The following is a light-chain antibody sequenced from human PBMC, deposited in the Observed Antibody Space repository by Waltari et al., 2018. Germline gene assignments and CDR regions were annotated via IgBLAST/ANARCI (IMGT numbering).Light chain of an antibody. CDR3: QVWDSSTDHWV. CDR2: YDS. Sequence: SYVLTQPLSVSVAPGQTARITCGGTNIGTNSVNWFQQKPGQAPVLVIYYDSDRPSGIPERISGSKSGNTATLTISRVEAGDEADFYCQVWDSSTDHWVFGGGTKLTVL. CDR1: NIGTNS. J-gene: IGLJ3*02. V-gene: IGLV3-21*01.